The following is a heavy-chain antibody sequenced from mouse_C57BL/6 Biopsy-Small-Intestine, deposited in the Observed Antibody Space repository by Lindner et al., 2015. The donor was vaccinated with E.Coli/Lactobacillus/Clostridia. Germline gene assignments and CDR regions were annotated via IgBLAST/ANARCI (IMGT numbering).Heavy chain of an antibody. CDR3: ARHEEGIYCGNWYFDV. CDR1: GYTFTEYT. J-gene: IGHJ1*03. D-gene: IGHD2-1*01. V-gene: IGHV1-62-2*01. Sequence: VQLQESGAELVKPGASVKLSCKASGYTFTEYTIYWVKQRSGQGLEWIGWFYPGSGSIKYNEKFKDKATLTADKSSSTVYMELSRLTSEDSAVYFCARHEEGIYCGNWYFDVWGTGTTVTVSS. CDR2: FYPGSGSI.